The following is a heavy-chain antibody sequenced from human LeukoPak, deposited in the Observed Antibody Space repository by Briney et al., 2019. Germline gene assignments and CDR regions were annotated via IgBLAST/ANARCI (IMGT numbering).Heavy chain of an antibody. CDR3: AKDLVSRTYYDFWSGYYTGIGYGAFDI. Sequence: GGSLRLSCAVSGFTFSSYGMHWVRQAPGKGLEWVAVISYDGSNKYYADSVKGRFTISRDNSKNTLYLQMNSLRAEDTAVYYCAKDLVSRTYYDFWSGYYTGIGYGAFDIWGQGTMVTVSS. V-gene: IGHV3-30*18. CDR1: GFTFSSYG. D-gene: IGHD3-3*01. CDR2: ISYDGSNK. J-gene: IGHJ3*02.